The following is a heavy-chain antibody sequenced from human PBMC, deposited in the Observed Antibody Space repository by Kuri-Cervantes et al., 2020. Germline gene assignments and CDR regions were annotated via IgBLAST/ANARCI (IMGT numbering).Heavy chain of an antibody. CDR1: GGSISSSNW. J-gene: IGHJ4*02. D-gene: IGHD3-9*01. CDR3: ARNYDILTGYYDGYFDY. CDR2: IYHSGST. V-gene: IGHV4-4*02. Sequence: SCAVSGGSISSSNWWSWVRQPPGKGLEWIGEIYHSGSTNYNPSLKSRVTISVDKSKNQFSLKLSSVTAADTAVYYCARNYDILTGYYDGYFDYWGQGALVTVSS.